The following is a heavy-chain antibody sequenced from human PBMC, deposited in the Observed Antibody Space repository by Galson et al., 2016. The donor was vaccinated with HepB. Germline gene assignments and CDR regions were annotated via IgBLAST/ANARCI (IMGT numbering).Heavy chain of an antibody. CDR1: GFTFSTYG. V-gene: IGHV3-30-3*02. D-gene: IGHD1-26*01. Sequence: SLRLSCAASGFTFSTYGMHWVRQGPGKGLEWVSVISYDGSHKYYADSVKGRFTISRDISKNTLYLQMNSLRAEDTAVYYCAKNSLRVIVGAADYWGQGTPVTVSS. CDR3: AKNSLRVIVGAADY. J-gene: IGHJ4*02. CDR2: ISYDGSHK.